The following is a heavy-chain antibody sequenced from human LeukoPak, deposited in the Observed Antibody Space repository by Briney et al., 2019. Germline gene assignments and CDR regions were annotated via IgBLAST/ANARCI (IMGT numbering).Heavy chain of an antibody. CDR2: INPNSGGT. J-gene: IGHJ4*02. CDR3: ARLYYDSSGYYFEDDY. CDR1: GYTFTGYY. Sequence: ASVKVSCKASGYTFTGYYMHWVRQAPGQGLEWMGWINPNSGGTNYAQKFQGRVTMTRDTSISTAYMELSRLRSDDTAMYYCARLYYDSSGYYFEDDYWGQGTLVTVSS. V-gene: IGHV1-2*02. D-gene: IGHD3-22*01.